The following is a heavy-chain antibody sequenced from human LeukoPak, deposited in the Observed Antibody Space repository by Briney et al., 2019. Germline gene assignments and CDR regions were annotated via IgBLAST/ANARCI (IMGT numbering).Heavy chain of an antibody. CDR1: GYTFTSYA. V-gene: IGHV1-46*01. D-gene: IGHD3-9*01. Sequence: ASVKVSCKASGYTFTSYAMNWVRQAPGQGLEWMGIINPSGGSTSYAQKFQGRVTMTRDTSTSTVYMELSSLRSEDTAMYYCAAFDWSDADYWGQGTLVTVSS. J-gene: IGHJ4*02. CDR3: AAFDWSDADY. CDR2: INPSGGST.